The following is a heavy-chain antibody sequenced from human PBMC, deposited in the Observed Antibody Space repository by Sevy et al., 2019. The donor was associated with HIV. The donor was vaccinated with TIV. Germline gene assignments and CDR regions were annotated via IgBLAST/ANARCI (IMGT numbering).Heavy chain of an antibody. CDR2: ITSSSGYI. Sequence: GGSLRLSCAASGFTFNTYTMNWVRQTPGKGLEWVSSITSSSGYIYYADSVKGRFDISRDNGENSFYLQMDSLRVEDTGVYYCAREHSGGSYYFDNWGQGAQVTVSS. D-gene: IGHD3-22*01. J-gene: IGHJ5*02. CDR1: GFTFNTYT. CDR3: AREHSGGSYYFDN. V-gene: IGHV3-21*01.